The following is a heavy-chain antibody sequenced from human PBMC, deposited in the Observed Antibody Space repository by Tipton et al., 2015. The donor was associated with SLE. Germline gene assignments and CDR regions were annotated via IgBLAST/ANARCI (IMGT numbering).Heavy chain of an antibody. CDR2: IWHDGSTE. V-gene: IGHV3-33*01. CDR3: ASALLDYFDY. Sequence: SLRLSCAASGFTFSSYGMNWVRQAPGKGLEWAALIWHDGSTEYYADSVKGRFTISRDNSKNTLYLQMNSLRAEDTAVYYCASALLDYFDYWGQGTLVTVSS. J-gene: IGHJ4*02. D-gene: IGHD2-15*01. CDR1: GFTFSSYG.